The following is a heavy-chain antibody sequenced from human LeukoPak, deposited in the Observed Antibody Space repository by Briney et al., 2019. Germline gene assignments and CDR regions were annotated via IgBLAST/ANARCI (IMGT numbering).Heavy chain of an antibody. D-gene: IGHD1-26*01. Sequence: GGSLRLSCAASGFTFSGSAMHWVRQASGKGLEWVGRIRSKANSYATAYAASVKCRFTISRDDSKNTAYLQMNSLKTEDTAVYYCTSIVETAFDSWGQGTIVTVSS. CDR2: IRSKANSYAT. V-gene: IGHV3-73*01. CDR3: TSIVETAFDS. J-gene: IGHJ3*02. CDR1: GFTFSGSA.